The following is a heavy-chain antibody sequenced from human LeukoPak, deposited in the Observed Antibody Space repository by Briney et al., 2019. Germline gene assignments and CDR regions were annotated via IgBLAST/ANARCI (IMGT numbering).Heavy chain of an antibody. CDR2: ISSSSSTI. J-gene: IGHJ4*02. V-gene: IGHV3-48*01. D-gene: IGHD2-2*01. CDR1: GFTFSSYS. CDR3: AKDTDLAVIVVVPAAIDY. Sequence: GGSLRLFCAASGFTFSSYSMNWVRQAPGKGLEWVSYISSSSSTIYYADSVKGRFTISRDNAKNSLYLQMNSLRAEDTAVYYCAKDTDLAVIVVVPAAIDYWGQGTLVTVSS.